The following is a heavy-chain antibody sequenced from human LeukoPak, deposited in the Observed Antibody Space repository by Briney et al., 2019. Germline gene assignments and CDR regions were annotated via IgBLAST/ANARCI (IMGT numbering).Heavy chain of an antibody. CDR3: ASTTVVTHYFDY. CDR1: GGTFSSYA. CDR2: IIPILGIA. D-gene: IGHD4-23*01. V-gene: IGHV1-69*04. J-gene: IGHJ4*02. Sequence: ASVKVSCKASGGTFSSYAISWVRQAPGQGLEWMGRIIPILGIANYAQKFQGRVTITADKSTSTAYMELSSLRSEDTAVYYCASTTVVTHYFDYWGQGTLVTVSS.